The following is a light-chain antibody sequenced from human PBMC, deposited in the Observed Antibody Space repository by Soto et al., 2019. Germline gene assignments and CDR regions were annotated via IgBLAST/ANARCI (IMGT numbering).Light chain of an antibody. CDR1: QSVSANY. V-gene: IGKV3-20*01. J-gene: IGKJ1*01. CDR3: QQYGSLPWT. Sequence: EIVLTQSPGTLSLSPGEEATLSCRASQSVSANYLTWYQQKPGQTPRPLIYGASSRAIGIPDRFSGSGSGTDFTLTISRLEPEDFAVYYGQQYGSLPWTFGQGTKVEIK. CDR2: GAS.